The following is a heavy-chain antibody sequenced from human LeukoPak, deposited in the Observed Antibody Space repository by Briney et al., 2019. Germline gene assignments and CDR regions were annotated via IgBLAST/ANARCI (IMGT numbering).Heavy chain of an antibody. J-gene: IGHJ3*02. CDR2: IIPIFGTA. CDR1: GGTFSSYA. Sequence: SVKVSCKASGGTFSSYAISWVRQAPGQGLERMGGIIPIFGTANYAQKFQGRVTITAGESTSTAYMELSSLRSEDTAVYYCARAASSGLGGAFDIWGQGTMVTVSS. CDR3: ARAASSGLGGAFDI. D-gene: IGHD3-22*01. V-gene: IGHV1-69*13.